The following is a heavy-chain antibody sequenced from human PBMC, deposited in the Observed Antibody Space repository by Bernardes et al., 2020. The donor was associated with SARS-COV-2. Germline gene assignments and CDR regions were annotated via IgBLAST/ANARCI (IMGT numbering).Heavy chain of an antibody. J-gene: IGHJ4*02. D-gene: IGHD3-22*01. CDR3: AKCNYDSSGYYYFDY. CDR2: ISGSGGST. CDR1: GFTFNTNT. V-gene: IGHV3-23*01. Sequence: GGSLRLSCTASGFTFNTNTMAWVRQAPGKGLEWVSAISGSGGSTYYADSVKGRFTISRDNSKNTLYLQMNSLRAEDTAVYYCAKCNYDSSGYYYFDYWGQGTLVTVSS.